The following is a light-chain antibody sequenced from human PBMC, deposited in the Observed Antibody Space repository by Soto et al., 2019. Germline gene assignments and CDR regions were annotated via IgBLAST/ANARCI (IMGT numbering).Light chain of an antibody. V-gene: IGKV3-15*01. J-gene: IGKJ1*01. CDR3: QQSFSIPWT. CDR2: GES. Sequence: EILMTQSPDTLSVSPGERVTLSCRASRTVSNRLAWYQHKPGQAPRLLIYGESARATGIPARFSGSGSGTEFTLTISSLQPEDFATYSCQQSFSIPWTFGQGTKVDIK. CDR1: RTVSNR.